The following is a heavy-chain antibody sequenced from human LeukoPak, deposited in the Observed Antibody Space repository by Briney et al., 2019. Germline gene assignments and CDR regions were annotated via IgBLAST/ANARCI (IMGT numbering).Heavy chain of an antibody. CDR3: ARRSSRSFDY. J-gene: IGHJ4*02. D-gene: IGHD2-2*01. CDR1: GFTFSSYE. CDR2: ISSSGSTI. V-gene: IGHV3-48*03. Sequence: QPGGSLRLSCAASGFTFSSYEMNWVRQARGKGLEWVSYISSSGSTIYYADSVKGRFTISRDNAKNSLYLQMNSLRAEDTAVYYCARRSSRSFDYWGQGTLVTVSS.